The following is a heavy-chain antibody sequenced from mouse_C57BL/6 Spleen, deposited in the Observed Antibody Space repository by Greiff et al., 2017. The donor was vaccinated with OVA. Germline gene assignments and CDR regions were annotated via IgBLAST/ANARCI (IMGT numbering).Heavy chain of an antibody. CDR2: IWSDGST. Sequence: VMLVESGPGLVAPSQSLSITCTVSGFSLTSYGVHWVRQPPGKGLEWLVVIWSDGSTTYNSALKSRLSISKDNSKSQVFLKMNSLQTDDTAMYYCARHGQAYGDYAMDYWGQGTSVTVSS. J-gene: IGHJ4*01. V-gene: IGHV2-6-1*01. D-gene: IGHD1-1*01. CDR1: GFSLTSYG. CDR3: ARHGQAYGDYAMDY.